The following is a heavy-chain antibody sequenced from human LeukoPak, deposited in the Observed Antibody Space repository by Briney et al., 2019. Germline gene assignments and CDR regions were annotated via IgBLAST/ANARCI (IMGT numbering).Heavy chain of an antibody. J-gene: IGHJ3*02. CDR2: IYYSGST. V-gene: IGHV4-59*12. CDR3: ARGGSGSPSDAFDI. CDR1: GGSISSYY. Sequence: SETLSLTCTVSGGSISSYYWSWIRQPPGKGLEWIGYIYYSGSTNYNPSLKSRVTISVDTSKNQFSLKLSSVTAADTAVYYCARGGSGSPSDAFDIWGQGTMVTVSS. D-gene: IGHD3-10*01.